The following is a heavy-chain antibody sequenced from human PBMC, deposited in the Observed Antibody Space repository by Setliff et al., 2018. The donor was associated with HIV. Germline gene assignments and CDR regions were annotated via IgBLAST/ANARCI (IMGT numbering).Heavy chain of an antibody. CDR2: ITPSGAT. V-gene: IGHV4-34*01. J-gene: IGHJ5*02. Sequence: SETLSLTCAVYGGSVSGHYWGWFRQPPGKGLEWIGEITPSGATNYLPSLKNRVTMSLDTSKNQFSLKTTSVTAAGTALYYCSNWNTTIDEDAWGQGTLVTVSS. CDR1: GGSVSGHY. D-gene: IGHD5-18*01. CDR3: SNWNTTIDEDA.